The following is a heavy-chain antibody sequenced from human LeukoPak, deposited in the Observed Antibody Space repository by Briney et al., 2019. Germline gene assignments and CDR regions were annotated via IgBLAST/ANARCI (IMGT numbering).Heavy chain of an antibody. CDR3: ARKDPGYSGYSDFDY. J-gene: IGHJ4*02. D-gene: IGHD5-12*01. Sequence: SETLSLTCTVSGGSISSSSYYWGWIRQPPGKGLEWIGSIYYSGNTYYNPFLKSRVTISLDTSKNQFSLKLSSVTAADTAVYYCARKDPGYSGYSDFDYWGQGTLVTVSS. CDR1: GGSISSSSYY. CDR2: IYYSGNT. V-gene: IGHV4-39*07.